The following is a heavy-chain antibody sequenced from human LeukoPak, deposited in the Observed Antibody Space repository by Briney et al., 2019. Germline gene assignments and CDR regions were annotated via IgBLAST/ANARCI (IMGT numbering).Heavy chain of an antibody. J-gene: IGHJ4*02. CDR1: GFTFSSYA. Sequence: GGSLRLSCAASGFTFSSYAMSWVRQAPGKGLEWVSAISGSGGSTYYADSVKGRFTISRDNAKNSLYLQMNSLRAEDTAVYYCARDRGYSYGIFDYWGQGTLVTVSS. CDR2: ISGSGGST. D-gene: IGHD5-18*01. CDR3: ARDRGYSYGIFDY. V-gene: IGHV3-23*01.